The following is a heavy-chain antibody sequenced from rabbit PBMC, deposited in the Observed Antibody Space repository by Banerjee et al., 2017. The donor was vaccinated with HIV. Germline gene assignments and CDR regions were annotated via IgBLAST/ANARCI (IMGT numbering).Heavy chain of an antibody. CDR1: GFDLSSYYH. J-gene: IGHJ3*01. Sequence: QQQLEESGGGLVKPEGSLTLTCKASGFDLSSYYHMCWVRQAPGKGLEWIGIIYAGKGSTDYASWVNGRFTISSDNAQNTVDLQMNSLTAADTATYFCARDLSGGWGGGRLDLWGQGTLVTVS. CDR2: IYAGKGST. CDR3: ARDLSGGWGGGRLDL. D-gene: IGHD4-1*01. V-gene: IGHV1S43*01.